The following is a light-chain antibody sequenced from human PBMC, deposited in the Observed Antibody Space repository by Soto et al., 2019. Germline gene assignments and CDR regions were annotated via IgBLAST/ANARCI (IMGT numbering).Light chain of an antibody. CDR2: AAS. V-gene: IGKV1-39*01. J-gene: IGKJ1*01. CDR3: QEYYSTPTWT. CDR1: QSISNS. Sequence: DIQMTQSPSSLSASVGDRVTITCRASQSISNSLNWYRQNPGKAPELLIYAASTLQDGVPSRFSGSGSGTDFTLAISSLQPEDLATYYCQEYYSTPTWTFGQGTKVDIK.